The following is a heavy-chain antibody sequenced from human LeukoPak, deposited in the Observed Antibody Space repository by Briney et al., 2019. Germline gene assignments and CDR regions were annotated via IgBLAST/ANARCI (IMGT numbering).Heavy chain of an antibody. CDR2: ISGSGGST. CDR1: GFTFSCYG. CDR3: AKRKGVTGYYDYFDY. J-gene: IGHJ4*02. V-gene: IGHV3-23*01. Sequence: PGGTLRLSCAASGFTFSCYGMSWVRQAPGKGLEWVSAISGSGGSTYYADSVKGRFTISRDNSKNTLYLQMNSLRAEDTAVYYCAKRKGVTGYYDYFDYWGQGTLVTVSS. D-gene: IGHD3-9*01.